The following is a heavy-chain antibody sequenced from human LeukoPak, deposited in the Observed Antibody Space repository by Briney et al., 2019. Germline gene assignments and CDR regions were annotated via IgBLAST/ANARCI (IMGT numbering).Heavy chain of an antibody. CDR3: ARDGYATGEAHYGLDV. V-gene: IGHV1-18*01. CDR1: GYTLSTYG. CDR2: ISAYNGRT. Sequence: ASVKVSCKAPGYTLSTYGISWVRQAPGQGLEWMGWISAYNGRTTYAQNLQGRVTMTTDTSTITAYMEVRSLTSDDTAVYYCARDGYATGEAHYGLDVWGQGTTVTVSS. J-gene: IGHJ6*02. D-gene: IGHD7-27*01.